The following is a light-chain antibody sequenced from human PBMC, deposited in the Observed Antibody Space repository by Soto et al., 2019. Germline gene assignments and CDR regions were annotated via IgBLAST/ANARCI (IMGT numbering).Light chain of an antibody. CDR1: SSNIGSNT. V-gene: IGLV1-44*01. Sequence: QSVLTQPPSASGTPGQRVTISCSGSSSNIGSNTVNWYQQLPGTAPKLLIYSNNQRPSGVPDRFSGSKSGTSASLAISGLQSDDEADYYCAAWDDSLNGLVFGTGTKLTVL. J-gene: IGLJ1*01. CDR3: AAWDDSLNGLV. CDR2: SNN.